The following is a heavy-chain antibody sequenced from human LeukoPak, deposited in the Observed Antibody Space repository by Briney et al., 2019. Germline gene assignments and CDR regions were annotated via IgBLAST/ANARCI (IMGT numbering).Heavy chain of an antibody. CDR3: ARTKYTSSWYGPFDY. D-gene: IGHD6-13*01. CDR2: IKQDGSEK. J-gene: IGHJ4*02. V-gene: IGHV3-7*01. CDR1: GFTFSYYW. Sequence: GGSLRLSCAASGFTFSYYWINWVRQAPGKGLEWVASIKQDGSEKYYVDSVKGRFTISRDNSKNTLYLQMDSLRAEDTAVYYCARTKYTSSWYGPFDYWGQGTLVTVSS.